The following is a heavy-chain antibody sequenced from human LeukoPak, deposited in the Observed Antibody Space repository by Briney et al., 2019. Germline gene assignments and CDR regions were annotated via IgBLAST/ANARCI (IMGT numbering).Heavy chain of an antibody. D-gene: IGHD3-22*01. Sequence: GSLRLSCAASGFTFSSFSMNWVRQAPGKGLEWGSSISSSSSYIYYADSVKGRFTISRDNSKNTLYLQMNSLRAEDTAVYYCAKGPYYDSSGYFDYWGQGTLVTVSS. CDR2: ISSSSSYI. J-gene: IGHJ4*02. CDR3: AKGPYYDSSGYFDY. V-gene: IGHV3-21*04. CDR1: GFTFSSFS.